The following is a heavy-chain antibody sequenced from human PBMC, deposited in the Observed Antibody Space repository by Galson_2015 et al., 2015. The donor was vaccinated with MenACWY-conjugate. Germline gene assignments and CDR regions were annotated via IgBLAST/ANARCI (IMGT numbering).Heavy chain of an antibody. D-gene: IGHD6-19*01. V-gene: IGHV3-48*04. Sequence: SLRLSCAAAGFSFSSHRMIWVRQAPGKGLEWVSYISSSSNTIYYADSVKGRFTISRDNARNSLNLQMSSLRAEDTAVYYCAKYNSGWSFDSWGQGTLVTVSS. J-gene: IGHJ4*02. CDR1: GFSFSSHR. CDR3: AKYNSGWSFDS. CDR2: ISSSSNTI.